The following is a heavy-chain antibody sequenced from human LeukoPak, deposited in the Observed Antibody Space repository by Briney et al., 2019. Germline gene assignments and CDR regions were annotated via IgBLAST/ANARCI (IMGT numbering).Heavy chain of an antibody. V-gene: IGHV3-30*02. CDR1: GFTFSSYG. J-gene: IGHJ4*02. CDR2: IRYDGSNK. D-gene: IGHD2-8*01. Sequence: PGGSLRLSCAASGFTFSSYGMHWVRQAPGKGLEWVAFIRYDGSNKYYADSVKGRFTISRDNSKNTLHLQMNSLRAEDTAVYYCAKLGVGYCTNGVCPFDYWGQGTLVTVSS. CDR3: AKLGVGYCTNGVCPFDY.